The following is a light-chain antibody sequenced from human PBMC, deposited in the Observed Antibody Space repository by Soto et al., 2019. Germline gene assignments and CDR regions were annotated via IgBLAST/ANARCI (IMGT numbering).Light chain of an antibody. J-gene: IGLJ1*01. Sequence: QSALTQPASVSGTPGQSITIPCTGTSGDVGGYNLVSWYQQHPGKAPKLMIYEVTERPSGVSYRFSGSKSCNTASLTISGLQPDDEADYYCCSYAGNSEVFGTGTKLTVL. CDR2: EVT. V-gene: IGLV2-23*02. CDR1: SGDVGGYNL. CDR3: CSYAGNSEV.